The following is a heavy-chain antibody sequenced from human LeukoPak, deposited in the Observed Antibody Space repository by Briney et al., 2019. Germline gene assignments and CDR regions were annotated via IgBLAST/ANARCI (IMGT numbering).Heavy chain of an antibody. D-gene: IGHD3-22*01. Sequence: SQTLSLTCTVSGGSIGSGDYYWSWIRQPPGKGLEWIGYIYYSGSTYYNPSLKSRVTISVDTSKNHFSLKLSSVTAADTAVYYCARCYDSTSDAFDIWGQGTMVTVSS. V-gene: IGHV4-30-4*08. CDR2: IYYSGST. CDR1: GGSIGSGDYY. J-gene: IGHJ3*02. CDR3: ARCYDSTSDAFDI.